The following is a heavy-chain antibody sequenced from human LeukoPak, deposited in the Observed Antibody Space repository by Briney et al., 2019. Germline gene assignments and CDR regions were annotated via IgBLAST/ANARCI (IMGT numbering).Heavy chain of an antibody. Sequence: GGPLRLPCAASGFIFSTYSINWVRQAPGKRLEWVSHISSSSSSIYYADSVKGRFSISRDNAKNSLYLQMNSLRDEDTAVYYCARSGYGSRWYFFDHWGQGTLVTVSS. V-gene: IGHV3-48*02. D-gene: IGHD6-13*01. CDR1: GFIFSTYS. J-gene: IGHJ4*02. CDR3: ARSGYGSRWYFFDH. CDR2: ISSSSSSI.